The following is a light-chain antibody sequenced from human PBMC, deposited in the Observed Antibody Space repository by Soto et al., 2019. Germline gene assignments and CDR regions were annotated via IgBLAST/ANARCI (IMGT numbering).Light chain of an antibody. CDR1: QSVSSY. Sequence: EIVLTQSPATLSLSPGERATLSCRASQSVSSYLAWYRQKPGQAPRLLIFDASNRAAGIPARFSGSGSGTDFTLTISSLEPEDFAVYYCQQRSTWPYTFVLWTKLEFK. J-gene: IGKJ2*01. CDR3: QQRSTWPYT. CDR2: DAS. V-gene: IGKV3-11*01.